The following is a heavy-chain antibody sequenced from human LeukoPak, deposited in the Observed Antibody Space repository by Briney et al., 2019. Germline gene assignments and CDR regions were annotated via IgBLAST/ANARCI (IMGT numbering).Heavy chain of an antibody. D-gene: IGHD3-22*01. CDR1: GGSISSYY. CDR2: IFYSGST. J-gene: IGHJ3*02. Sequence: SETLSLTCTVSGGSISSYYWSWIRQPPGKGLEWIGYIFYSGSTNYNPSLKSRVTISVDTSKNQFSLKLSSVTAADTAVYYCARGFGTMIVVVRDAFDIWGQGTMVTVSS. CDR3: ARGFGTMIVVVRDAFDI. V-gene: IGHV4-59*01.